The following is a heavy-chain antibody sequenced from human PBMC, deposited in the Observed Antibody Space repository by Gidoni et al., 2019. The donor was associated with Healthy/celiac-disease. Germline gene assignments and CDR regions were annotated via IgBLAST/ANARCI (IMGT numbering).Heavy chain of an antibody. D-gene: IGHD1-26*01. Sequence: QVQLVESGGCLVTPGGSTRLPCAASGFTFSDYYMSWIRQAPGKGLEWVSYISSSSSYTNYADSVKGRFTISRDNAKNSLYLQMNSLRAEDTAVYYCARDHAGGSYWSWFDPWGQGTLVTVSS. CDR1: GFTFSDYY. CDR2: ISSSSSYT. V-gene: IGHV3-11*06. CDR3: ARDHAGGSYWSWFDP. J-gene: IGHJ5*02.